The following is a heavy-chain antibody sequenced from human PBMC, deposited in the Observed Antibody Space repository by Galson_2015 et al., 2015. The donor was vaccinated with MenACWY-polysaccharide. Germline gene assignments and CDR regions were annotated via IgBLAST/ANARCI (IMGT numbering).Heavy chain of an antibody. CDR2: IKQDGSEK. J-gene: IGHJ4*02. CDR1: GFTFSSYW. V-gene: IGHV3-7*01. CDR3: ARVCSGGSCYSSWHY. Sequence: SLRLSCAASGFTFSSYWMSWVRQAPGKGLEWVANIKQDGSEKYYVDSVKGRFTISRDNAKNSLYLQMNSLRAEDTAVYYCARVCSGGSCYSSWHYWGQGTLVTVSS. D-gene: IGHD2-15*01.